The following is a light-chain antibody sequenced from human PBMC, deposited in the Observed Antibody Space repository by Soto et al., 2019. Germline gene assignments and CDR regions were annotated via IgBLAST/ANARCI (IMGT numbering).Light chain of an antibody. CDR3: SSYTSSTTLYV. Sequence: QSALTQPASVSGSPGQSITISCSGSSSDIGAYNYVSWYQQHPGKAPKLLIYEVSHRPSRVSTRFSASKSGNTASLTISGLQTEDEAEYYCSSYTSSTTLYVFGTGTKLTVL. CDR2: EVS. V-gene: IGLV2-14*01. CDR1: SSDIGAYNY. J-gene: IGLJ1*01.